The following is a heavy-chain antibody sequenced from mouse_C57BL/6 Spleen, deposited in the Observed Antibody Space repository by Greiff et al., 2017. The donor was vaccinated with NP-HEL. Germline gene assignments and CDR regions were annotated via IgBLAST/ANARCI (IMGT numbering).Heavy chain of an antibody. Sequence: VQLQQPGAELVRPGSSVKLSCKASGYTFTSYWMHWVKQRPIQGLEWIGNIDPSDSETHYNQKFKDKATLTVDKSSSTAYMQLSSLTSEDSAVYYCARGAYYGSSSPAWFAYWGQGTLVTVSA. V-gene: IGHV1-52*01. J-gene: IGHJ3*01. CDR2: IDPSDSET. CDR3: ARGAYYGSSSPAWFAY. CDR1: GYTFTSYW. D-gene: IGHD1-1*01.